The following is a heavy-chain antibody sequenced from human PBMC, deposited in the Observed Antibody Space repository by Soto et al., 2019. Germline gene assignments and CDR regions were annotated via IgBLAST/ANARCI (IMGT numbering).Heavy chain of an antibody. CDR1: GDAVSSGSYY. Sequence: PSETLSLTCNVSGDAVSSGSYYWTWVRQPPGKGLEWIGNIYYSGTTNYNPSLQNRVTISIDTSKNQYSLKLTSVTAADAALYYCARDIRGYGRALDYWGQGTQVTVSS. CDR3: ARDIRGYGRALDY. D-gene: IGHD5-12*01. J-gene: IGHJ4*02. V-gene: IGHV4-61*01. CDR2: IYYSGTT.